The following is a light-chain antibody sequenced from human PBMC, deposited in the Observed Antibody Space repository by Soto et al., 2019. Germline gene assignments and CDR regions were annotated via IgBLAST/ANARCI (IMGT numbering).Light chain of an antibody. Sequence: QSVLTQSPSVSAAPGQKVTISCSGSSSNIGNNYVSWYQQLPGTAPKLLIYDNNKRPSGIPDRFSGSKSGTSGTLDITGLQTGDEADYYCATWDNSLSAGVFGGGTKLTVL. CDR3: ATWDNSLSAGV. J-gene: IGLJ2*01. V-gene: IGLV1-51*01. CDR2: DNN. CDR1: SSNIGNNY.